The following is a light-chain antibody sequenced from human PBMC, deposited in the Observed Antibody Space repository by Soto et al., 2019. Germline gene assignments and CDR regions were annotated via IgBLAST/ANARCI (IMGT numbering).Light chain of an antibody. CDR2: LNSDGSH. J-gene: IGLJ2*01. CDR1: SGHSSYA. V-gene: IGLV4-69*01. Sequence: QPVLTQSPSASASLGASVKLTCTLSSGHSSYAIAWHQQQPEKGPRYLMKLNSDGSHSKGDGIPDRFSGSSSGAERYLTISTLQSEDEAYYYCQTRGTGVVFGGGTKLTVL. CDR3: QTRGTGVV.